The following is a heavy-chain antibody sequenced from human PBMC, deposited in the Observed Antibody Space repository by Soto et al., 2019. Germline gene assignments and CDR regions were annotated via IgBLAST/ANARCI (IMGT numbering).Heavy chain of an antibody. CDR1: GYTFTSYG. J-gene: IGHJ6*03. Sequence: VKVSCKASGYTFTSYGISWVRQSPGQGLEWMGWISAYNGNTNYAQKLQGRVTMTTDTSTSTAYMELRSLRSDDTAVYYCARWGVPMVYASDYCYYYMDVWGKGTTVTVSS. V-gene: IGHV1-18*01. D-gene: IGHD2-8*01. CDR3: ARWGVPMVYASDYCYYYMDV. CDR2: ISAYNGNT.